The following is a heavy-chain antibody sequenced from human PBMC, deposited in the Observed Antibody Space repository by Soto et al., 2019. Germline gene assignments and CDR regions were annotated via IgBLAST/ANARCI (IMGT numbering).Heavy chain of an antibody. V-gene: IGHV3-11*01. D-gene: IGHD6-19*01. CDR3: ASSKIAVAGTTI. CDR2: ISSSGGTI. J-gene: IGHJ3*02. Sequence: GGSLRLSCAASGFTFSDYYMSWIRQAPGKGLEWVSYISSSGGTIYYADSVKGRFTISRDNAKNSLYLQMNSPRAEDTAVYYCASSKIAVAGTTIWGQGTMVTVS. CDR1: GFTFSDYY.